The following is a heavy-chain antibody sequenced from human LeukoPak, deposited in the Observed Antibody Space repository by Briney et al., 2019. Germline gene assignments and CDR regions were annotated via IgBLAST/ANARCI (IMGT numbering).Heavy chain of an antibody. CDR2: IYSGGST. V-gene: IGHV3-53*01. J-gene: IGHJ4*02. CDR1: GFTVSSNY. Sequence: GGSLRLSCAASGFTVSSNYMSWVRQAPGKGLEWVSVIYSGGSTYYADSVKGRFTISRDNSTNTLYLQMNSLRAEDTAVYYCARVEIDDSSGYYYDYWGQGTLVTVSS. D-gene: IGHD3-22*01. CDR3: ARVEIDDSSGYYYDY.